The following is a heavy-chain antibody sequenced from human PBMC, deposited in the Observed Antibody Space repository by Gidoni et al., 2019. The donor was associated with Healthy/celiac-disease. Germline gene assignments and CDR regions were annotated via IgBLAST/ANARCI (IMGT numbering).Heavy chain of an antibody. V-gene: IGHV4-34*01. CDR3: ARGKNPPSTFDP. CDR2: INHSGNT. D-gene: IGHD2-2*01. Sequence: VQLQQSGAGLLRPLDTLSLTSAGYGGSFSGYYWCWIRQPPGKGLEWIGEINHSGNTNYNPSLKSRVTIAVDTSKNQFSLKLSSVTAADKAVYYCARGKNPPSTFDPWDQGTLVTVSS. J-gene: IGHJ5*02. CDR1: GGSFSGYY.